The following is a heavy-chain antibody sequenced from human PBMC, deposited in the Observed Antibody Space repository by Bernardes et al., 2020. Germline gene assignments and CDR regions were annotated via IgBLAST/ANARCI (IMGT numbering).Heavy chain of an antibody. CDR2: FDPEDGET. J-gene: IGHJ6*02. CDR1: GKTLTKVS. D-gene: IGHD3-16*02. Sequence: ASVKVSCKVSGKTLTKVSLHWVRQAPGRGLEWMGGFDPEDGETVSAETFQGRVTLTEDTSTDTAYLELTGLRSDDTAVYYCATPSVYHRLLSGMDVWGQGTTVTVSS. V-gene: IGHV1-24*01. CDR3: ATPSVYHRLLSGMDV.